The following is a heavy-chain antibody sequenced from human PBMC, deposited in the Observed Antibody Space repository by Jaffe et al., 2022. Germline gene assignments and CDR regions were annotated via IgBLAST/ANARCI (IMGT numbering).Heavy chain of an antibody. V-gene: IGHV3-30*18. CDR3: AKGFLDYDILTGYYAFDI. Sequence: QVQLVESGGGVVQPGRSLRLSCAASGFTFSSYGMHWVRQAPGKGLEWVAVISYDGSNKYYADSVKGRFTISRDNSKNTLYLQMNSLRAEDTAVYYCAKGFLDYDILTGYYAFDIWGQGTMVTVSS. J-gene: IGHJ3*02. CDR2: ISYDGSNK. CDR1: GFTFSSYG. D-gene: IGHD3-9*01.